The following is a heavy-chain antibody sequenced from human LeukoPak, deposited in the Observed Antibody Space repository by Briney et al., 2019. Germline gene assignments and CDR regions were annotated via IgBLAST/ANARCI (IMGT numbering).Heavy chain of an antibody. V-gene: IGHV3-7*01. CDR1: GFTFSSYW. CDR2: IKQDGSEK. J-gene: IGHJ6*02. CDR3: YSGYDYFYYGMDV. Sequence: PGGSLRLSCAASGFTFSSYWMSWVRQAPGKGLEWVANIKQDGSEKYYVDSVKGRFTISRDNAKNSLYLQMNSLRAEDTAVYYCYSGYDYFYYGMDVWGQGTTVTVSS. D-gene: IGHD5-12*01.